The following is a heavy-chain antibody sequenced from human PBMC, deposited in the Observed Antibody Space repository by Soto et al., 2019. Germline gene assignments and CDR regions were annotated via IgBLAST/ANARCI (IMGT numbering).Heavy chain of an antibody. D-gene: IGHD6-13*01. J-gene: IGHJ6*02. CDR3: PKPLASAGTVEYYYYGIDV. CDR2: ISGSGGST. V-gene: IGHV3-23*01. CDR1: GFTFSSYA. Sequence: EVQLLESGGGLVQPGGSLRLSCAASGFTFSSYAMSWVRQAPGKGLEWVSAISGSGGSTYYADSVKGRFTISRDNSKNTLYLQMNSLGAEYTAVYYCPKPLASAGTVEYYYYGIDVWGQGTTVTVSS.